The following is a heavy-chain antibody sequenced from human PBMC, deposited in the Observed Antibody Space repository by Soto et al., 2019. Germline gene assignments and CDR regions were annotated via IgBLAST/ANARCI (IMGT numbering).Heavy chain of an antibody. CDR3: ARERQQPDHYDYGMDV. D-gene: IGHD6-13*01. CDR2: ISSSSSTI. V-gene: IGHV3-48*02. J-gene: IGHJ6*02. Sequence: EVQLVESGGGLVQPGGSLRLSCAASGFTFSSYSMNWVRQAPGKGLEWVSYISSSSSTIYYADSVKGRFTISRDNAKNSLYLKMNSLRDEDTAVSYCARERQQPDHYDYGMDVWGQGTTVTVSS. CDR1: GFTFSSYS.